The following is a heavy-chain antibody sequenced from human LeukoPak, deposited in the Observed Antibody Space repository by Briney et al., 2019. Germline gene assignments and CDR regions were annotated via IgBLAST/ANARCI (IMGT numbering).Heavy chain of an antibody. J-gene: IGHJ6*02. Sequence: SETLSLTCAVYGGSFSGYYWGWIRQPPGKGLEWIGEINHSGSTNYNPSLKSRVTISVDTSKNQFSLKLSSVTAADTAVYYCARGVPDCSGGSCYSRDYYYYYGMDVWGQGTTVTVSS. D-gene: IGHD2-15*01. V-gene: IGHV4-34*01. CDR1: GGSFSGYY. CDR3: ARGVPDCSGGSCYSRDYYYYYGMDV. CDR2: INHSGST.